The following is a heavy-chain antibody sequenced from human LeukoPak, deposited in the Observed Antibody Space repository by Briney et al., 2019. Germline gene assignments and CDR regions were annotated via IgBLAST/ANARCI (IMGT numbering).Heavy chain of an antibody. CDR2: VSGSGGNT. Sequence: PGGSLRLSCAASGFTFTNSAMTWVRQAPGKGLEWVSTVSGSGGNTYYADSVKGRFTISRDNSENTLYLQMNSLRAQDTAVYYCAKSLAAPGSPDYWRQGTLVTVSS. CDR3: AKSLAAPGSPDY. CDR1: GFTFTNSA. J-gene: IGHJ4*02. V-gene: IGHV3-23*01. D-gene: IGHD6-13*01.